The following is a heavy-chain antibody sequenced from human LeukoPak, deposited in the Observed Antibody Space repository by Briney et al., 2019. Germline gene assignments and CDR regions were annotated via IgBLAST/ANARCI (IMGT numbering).Heavy chain of an antibody. CDR1: GFTFSNYA. V-gene: IGHV4-34*01. CDR2: INHSGST. Sequence: PGGSLRLSCAASGFTFSNYAMSWIRQPPGKGLEWIGEINHSGSTNYNPSLKSRVTISVDTSKNQFSLKLSSVTAADTAVYYCARGARLKYSSSRHGYYFDYWGQGTLVTVSS. D-gene: IGHD6-13*01. J-gene: IGHJ4*02. CDR3: ARGARLKYSSSRHGYYFDY.